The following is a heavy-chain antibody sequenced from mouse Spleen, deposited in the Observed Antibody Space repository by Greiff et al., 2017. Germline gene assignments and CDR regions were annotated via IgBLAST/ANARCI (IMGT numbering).Heavy chain of an antibody. J-gene: IGHJ4*01. CDR3: TADGDYDYAMDY. V-gene: IGHV14-4*01. D-gene: IGHD2-13*01. CDR1: GFNIKDDY. CDR2: IDPENGDT. Sequence: VQLQQSGAELVRPGASVKLSCTASGFNIKDDYMHWVKQRPEQGLEWIGWIDPENGDTEYASKFQGKATITADTSSNTAYLQLSSLTSEDTAVYYCTADGDYDYAMDYWGQGTSVTVSS.